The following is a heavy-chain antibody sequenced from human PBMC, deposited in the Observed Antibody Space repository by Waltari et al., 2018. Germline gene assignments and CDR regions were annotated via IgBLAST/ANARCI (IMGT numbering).Heavy chain of an antibody. V-gene: IGHV1-46*01. J-gene: IGHJ6*02. D-gene: IGHD2-21*01. CDR1: EYTFTSSY. CDR2: INPSGGSK. Sequence: QVQLVQSGAGVKKPGASVKISCKTSEYTFTSSYVHWVRQAPGQGLEWMGIINPSGGSKIYAQKFQGRVTMTRDTSTSTVYMELSSLRSEDTAVYYCASDTGALWMDVWGQGTTVTVSS. CDR3: ASDTGALWMDV.